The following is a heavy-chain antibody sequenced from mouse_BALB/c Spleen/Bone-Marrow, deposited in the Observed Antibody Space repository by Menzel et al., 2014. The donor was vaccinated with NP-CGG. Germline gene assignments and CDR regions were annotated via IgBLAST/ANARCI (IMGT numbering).Heavy chain of an antibody. CDR1: GYTFTSYW. CDR2: IDPSDSYT. CDR3: SREDGNHYFDY. V-gene: IGHV1S127*01. Sequence: QVQLQQPGAELVKPGASVKMSCKASGYTFTSYWMRWVKQRPGHGLEWIGLIDPSDSYTSYNQNFKGKATLTVDTSSNTAYMQLSSLTSEDSAVYYCSREDGNHYFDYWGQGTTLAVSS. J-gene: IGHJ2*01. D-gene: IGHD2-3*01.